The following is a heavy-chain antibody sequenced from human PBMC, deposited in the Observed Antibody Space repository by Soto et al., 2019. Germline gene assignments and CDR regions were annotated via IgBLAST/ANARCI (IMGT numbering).Heavy chain of an antibody. Sequence: GGSLRLSCAASGFTFSSYAMSWFRQAPGKGLEWVSAISGSGGSTYYADSVKGRFTISRDNSKNTLYLQMNSLRAEDTAVYYCAKGVIQLWRVAYMDVWGKGTTVTVSS. J-gene: IGHJ6*03. V-gene: IGHV3-23*01. D-gene: IGHD5-18*01. CDR2: ISGSGGST. CDR3: AKGVIQLWRVAYMDV. CDR1: GFTFSSYA.